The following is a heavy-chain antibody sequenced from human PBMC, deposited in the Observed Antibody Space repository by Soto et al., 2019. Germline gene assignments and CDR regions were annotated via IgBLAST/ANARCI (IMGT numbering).Heavy chain of an antibody. V-gene: IGHV3-53*01. CDR2: IYSGGST. Sequence: EVQLVESGGGLIQPGGSLRLSCAVSGFTVSSNYMSWVRQAPGKGLEWVSVIYSGGSTYYADSVKGRFTISRDTSKSTLYLQMNSLRAEDTAVYYCARHITMDPLLVYWGQGTLVTVSS. J-gene: IGHJ4*02. CDR1: GFTVSSNY. CDR3: ARHITMDPLLVY. D-gene: IGHD3-10*01.